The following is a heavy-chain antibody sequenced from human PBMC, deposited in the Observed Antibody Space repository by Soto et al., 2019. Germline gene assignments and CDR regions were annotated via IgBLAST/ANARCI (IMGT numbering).Heavy chain of an antibody. CDR2: INHSGST. V-gene: IGHV4-34*01. J-gene: IGHJ1*01. CDR1: GGSFSGYY. D-gene: IGHD3-10*01. CDR3: AREGYYGSGSYHEYFQH. Sequence: QVQLQQWGAGLLKPSETLSLTCAVYGGSFSGYYWSWIRQPPGKGLEWIGEINHSGSTNYNPSLKRRVTISVDTSKNQFSLKLSSVTAADTAVYYCAREGYYGSGSYHEYFQHWGQGTLVTVSS.